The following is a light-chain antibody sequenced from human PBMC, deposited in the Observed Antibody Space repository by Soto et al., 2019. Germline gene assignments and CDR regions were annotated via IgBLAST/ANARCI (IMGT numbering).Light chain of an antibody. CDR3: QSYDSSLSGSV. CDR1: SSNIGAGYD. J-gene: IGLJ2*01. Sequence: QSVLTQPTSVSGAPGQRVTISCTGSSSNIGAGYDVHWYQQLPGTAPKLLIYGNSNRPSGVPDRFSGSKSGTSASLAITGLQAEDEADYYCQSYDSSLSGSVFCGGTKLTVL. CDR2: GNS. V-gene: IGLV1-40*01.